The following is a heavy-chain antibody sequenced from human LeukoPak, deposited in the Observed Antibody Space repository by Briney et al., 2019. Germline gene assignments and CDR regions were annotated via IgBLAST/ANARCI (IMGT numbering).Heavy chain of an antibody. CDR1: GGSISSYY. V-gene: IGHV4-59*01. D-gene: IGHD6-19*01. CDR3: ASISSGGGDAFDI. J-gene: IGHJ3*02. CDR2: IYYSGST. Sequence: PSETLSLTCTVSGGSISSYYWSWVRQPPGKGLEWIGYIYYSGSTNYNPSLKSRVTISVDTSKNQFSLKLSSVTAADTAVYYCASISSGGGDAFDIWGQGTMVTVSS.